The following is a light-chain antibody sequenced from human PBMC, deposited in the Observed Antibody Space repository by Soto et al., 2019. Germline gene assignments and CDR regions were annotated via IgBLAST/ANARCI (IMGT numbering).Light chain of an antibody. V-gene: IGKV3-20*01. CDR2: GAS. CDR1: QSVSSSY. Sequence: EIVLTQSPGTLSLSPGERATLSCRASQSVSSSYLAWYQQKPGQAPRLLIYGASSRATGISDRVSGSGSGTDFTLTISRLAPEDFAVYYCQQYGSSRTFGQGTKVEIK. CDR3: QQYGSSRT. J-gene: IGKJ1*01.